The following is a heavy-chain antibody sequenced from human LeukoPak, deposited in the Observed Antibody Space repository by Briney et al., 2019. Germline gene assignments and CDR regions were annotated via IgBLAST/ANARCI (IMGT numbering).Heavy chain of an antibody. J-gene: IGHJ2*01. CDR2: ISYSGDT. Sequence: SETLSLTCTASHDSFSSDYWSWIRQSPGKGLEWIGYISYSGDTKYSPSFKRRVTISGDRSKNQFSLKMTSVTAADTAVYFCAKSHPAVTTTDWYFDLWGRGTLVTVSS. CDR1: HDSFSSDY. D-gene: IGHD4-17*01. V-gene: IGHV4-59*01. CDR3: AKSHPAVTTTDWYFDL.